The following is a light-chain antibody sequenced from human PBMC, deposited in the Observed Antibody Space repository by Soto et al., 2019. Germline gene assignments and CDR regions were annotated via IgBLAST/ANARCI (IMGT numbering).Light chain of an antibody. CDR1: QSISTS. Sequence: DIQMTQSPSSLSASVGDRVTITCRAGQSISTSLNWYQQKPGKAPKVLIYAASSLQSGVPSRFSGSGSGTDFTLTISNQQPEDFATYYCQQSYSLPPWTFGQGTKVEIK. J-gene: IGKJ1*01. V-gene: IGKV1-39*01. CDR3: QQSYSLPPWT. CDR2: AAS.